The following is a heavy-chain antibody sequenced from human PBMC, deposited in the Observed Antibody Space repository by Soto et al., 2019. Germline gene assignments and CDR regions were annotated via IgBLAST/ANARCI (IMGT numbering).Heavy chain of an antibody. CDR3: PQYSYGNLDY. V-gene: IGHV2-5*02. D-gene: IGHD5-18*01. CDR1: EFSLTTSGAA. Sequence: ESGPTLVNPTQTLTLTCMFSEFSLTTSGAAVAWIRQSPGKALEWLALIYWDDDKRYNPSLKSRLTITKDTSKNQVVLTMTNMDPVDTGTSYCPQYSYGNLDYWGQGALVTVSS. CDR2: IYWDDDK. J-gene: IGHJ4*02.